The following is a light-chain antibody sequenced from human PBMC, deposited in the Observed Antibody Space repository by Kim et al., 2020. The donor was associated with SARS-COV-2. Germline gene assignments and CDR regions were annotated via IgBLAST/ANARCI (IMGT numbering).Light chain of an antibody. CDR3: QQYDNLPLT. CDR2: DAS. Sequence: DIQMTQSPSSLSASVGDRVTITCQASRDISNYVTWYQQKPGKAPKMLIFDASNLEARVPSRFSGSGSGTSFTFTISSLQPDDIATYYCQQYDNLPLTFGGGTKVDIK. V-gene: IGKV1-33*01. J-gene: IGKJ4*02. CDR1: RDISNY.